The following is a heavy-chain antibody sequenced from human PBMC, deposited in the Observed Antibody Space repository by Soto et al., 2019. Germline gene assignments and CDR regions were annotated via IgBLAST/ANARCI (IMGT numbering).Heavy chain of an antibody. V-gene: IGHV1-8*01. CDR3: AEGVYDYVWGSYRHQFDY. CDR2: MNPNSGNT. D-gene: IGHD3-16*02. CDR1: GYTFTSYD. J-gene: IGHJ4*02. Sequence: GASVKVSCKASGYTFTSYDINWVRQATGQGLEWMGWMNPNSGNTDYAQKFQGRVIITRDTSMSTAYMELSSLRSEDTAVYYCAEGVYDYVWGSYRHQFDYWGQGTLVTVSS.